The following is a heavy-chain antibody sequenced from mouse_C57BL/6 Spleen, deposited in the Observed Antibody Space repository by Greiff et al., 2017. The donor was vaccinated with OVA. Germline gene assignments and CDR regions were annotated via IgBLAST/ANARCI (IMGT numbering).Heavy chain of an antibody. CDR3: ARNMVFAY. CDR2: ISSGSSTI. D-gene: IGHD2-2*01. CDR1: GFTFSDYG. J-gene: IGHJ3*01. Sequence: EVQVVESGGGLVKPGGSLKLSCAASGFTFSDYGMHWVRQAPEKGLEWVAYISSGSSTIYSADTVKGRFTISRDNAKNTLFLQMTSLRSEDTAMYYCARNMVFAYWGQGTLVTVSA. V-gene: IGHV5-17*01.